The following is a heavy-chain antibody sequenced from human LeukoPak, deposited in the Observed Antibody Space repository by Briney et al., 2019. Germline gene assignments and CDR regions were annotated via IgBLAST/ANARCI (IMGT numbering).Heavy chain of an antibody. Sequence: GESLKISCKGSGYSFTSYWISWVRQMPGKGLEWMGRIDPSDSYTNYSPSFQGHVTISADKSISTAYLQWSSLKASDTAMYYCARRCSSSSCPFEYWGQGTLVTVSS. CDR3: ARRCSSSSCPFEY. D-gene: IGHD2-2*01. CDR2: IDPSDSYT. V-gene: IGHV5-10-1*01. J-gene: IGHJ4*02. CDR1: GYSFTSYW.